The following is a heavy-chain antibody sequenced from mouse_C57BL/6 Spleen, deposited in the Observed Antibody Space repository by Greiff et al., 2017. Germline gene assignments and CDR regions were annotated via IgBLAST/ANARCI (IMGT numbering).Heavy chain of an antibody. D-gene: IGHD4-1*01. CDR1: GFSLTSYG. CDR3: ARMTGTYYFDY. Sequence: VKLVESGPGLVQPSQSLSITCTVSGFSLTSYGVHWVRQSPGKGLEWLGVIWSGGSTDYNAAFISRLSISKDNSKSQVFFKMNSLQADDTAIYYCARMTGTYYFDYWGQGTTLTVSS. J-gene: IGHJ2*01. V-gene: IGHV2-2*01. CDR2: IWSGGST.